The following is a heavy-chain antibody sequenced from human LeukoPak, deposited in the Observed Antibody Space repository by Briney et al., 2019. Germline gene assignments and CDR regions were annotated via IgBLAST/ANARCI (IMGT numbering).Heavy chain of an antibody. V-gene: IGHV3-21*01. CDR3: ARVTMYYDILTGYYKPNWFDP. CDR2: ISASSSYI. J-gene: IGHJ5*02. Sequence: GGSLRLSCAASGFTFSSYTMIWVRQAPGKGLEWVSSISASSSYIYYADSVKGRFTISRDNAKNSLYLQMNSLRAEDTAVYYCARVTMYYDILTGYYKPNWFDPWGQGTLVTVSS. CDR1: GFTFSSYT. D-gene: IGHD3-9*01.